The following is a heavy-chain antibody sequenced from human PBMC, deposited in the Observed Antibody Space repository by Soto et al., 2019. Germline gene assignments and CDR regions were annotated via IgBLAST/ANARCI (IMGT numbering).Heavy chain of an antibody. D-gene: IGHD1-26*01. CDR2: ISSSGSTI. CDR1: VFTFSSYE. Sequence: VGSLRLSCATSVFTFSSYEMNCVRQSPGKGLEWVSYISSSGSTIYYADSVKGRFTISRDNAKNTLYLQMNSLRAEDTAVYYCAKEMATKFDDDAFDIWGQGTMVIVSS. V-gene: IGHV3-48*03. CDR3: AKEMATKFDDDAFDI. J-gene: IGHJ3*02.